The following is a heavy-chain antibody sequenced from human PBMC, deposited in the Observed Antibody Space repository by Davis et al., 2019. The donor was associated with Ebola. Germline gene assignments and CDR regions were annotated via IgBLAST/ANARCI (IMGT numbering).Heavy chain of an antibody. J-gene: IGHJ4*02. CDR1: GFTVSSNY. CDR3: ARGRGSYYFDY. CDR2: IYSGGST. Sequence: GESLKISCAASGFTVSSNYMSWVRQAPGKGLEWVSVIYSGGSTYYADSVKGRFTISRDNSKNTLYPQMNSLRAEDTAVYYCARGRGSYYFDYWGQGTLVTVSS. D-gene: IGHD1-26*01. V-gene: IGHV3-53*01.